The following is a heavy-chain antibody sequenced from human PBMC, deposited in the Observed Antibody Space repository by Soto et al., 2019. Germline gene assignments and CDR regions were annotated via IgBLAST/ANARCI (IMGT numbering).Heavy chain of an antibody. V-gene: IGHV1-18*01. CDR3: PRDPPPPAY. D-gene: IGHD2-2*01. J-gene: IGHJ4*02. Sequence: GASVKVSCKTTGYTFASYAISWMRQAPGQGLEWMGWISAYNGNTNYAQKLQGRVTMTTDTSTSTAYMELRSLRSDDTAVYYCPRDPPPPAYWGQGTLVTVSS. CDR1: GYTFASYA. CDR2: ISAYNGNT.